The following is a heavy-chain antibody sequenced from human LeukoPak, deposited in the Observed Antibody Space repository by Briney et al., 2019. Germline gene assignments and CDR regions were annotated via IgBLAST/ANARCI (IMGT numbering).Heavy chain of an antibody. D-gene: IGHD3-22*01. J-gene: IGHJ6*02. V-gene: IGHV4-34*01. CDR2: INHSGSA. Sequence: SETLSLTCAVYGGSFSGYYWSWIRQPPGKGLEWIGEINHSGSANYNPSLKSRVTISVGTSKNQFSLKLSSVTAADTAVYYCASLNTVYDSSGYYSPYYYYYYGMDVWGQGTTVTVSS. CDR1: GGSFSGYY. CDR3: ASLNTVYDSSGYYSPYYYYYYGMDV.